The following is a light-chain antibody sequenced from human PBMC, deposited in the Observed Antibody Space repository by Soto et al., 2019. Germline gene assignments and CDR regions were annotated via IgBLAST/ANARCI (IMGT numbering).Light chain of an antibody. J-gene: IGLJ2*01. V-gene: IGLV2-14*01. Sequence: HYALTQPASVSGSPGQSITISCTGTSSDVGGYNYISWYQQHPGKAPKFIIYDVRNRPSGVSNRFSGSRSGNTASLTISGLQAEDEADYYCSSYTSSSTVIFGGGTKLTVL. CDR1: SSDVGGYNY. CDR2: DVR. CDR3: SSYTSSSTVI.